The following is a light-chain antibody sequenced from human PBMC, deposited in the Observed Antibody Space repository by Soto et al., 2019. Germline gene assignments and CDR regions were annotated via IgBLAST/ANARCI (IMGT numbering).Light chain of an antibody. CDR3: AAWDDSPNGWV. CDR2: SNN. J-gene: IGLJ3*02. Sequence: QSVLTQPPSASGTPGQRVTISCSGSRSNIGSNTVNWYQQVRGTAPKVLIYSNNQRPSGVPDRFSGSKSGSSGSLAIRGLQSEDEAEYYCAAWDDSPNGWVFGGGTKLTVL. CDR1: RSNIGSNT. V-gene: IGLV1-44*01.